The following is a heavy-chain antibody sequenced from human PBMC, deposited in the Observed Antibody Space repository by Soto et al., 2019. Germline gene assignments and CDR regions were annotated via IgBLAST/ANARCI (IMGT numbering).Heavy chain of an antibody. V-gene: IGHV4-34*01. J-gene: IGHJ6*03. CDR1: GGSFSGYY. CDR3: ASRKGYCSSTSCRYYYYYMDV. CDR2: INHSGST. Sequence: PSETLSLTCAVYGGSFSGYYCSWIRQPPGKGLEWIGEINHSGSTNYNPSLKSRVTISVDTSKNQFSLKLSSVTAADTAVYYCASRKGYCSSTSCRYYYYYMDVWGKGTTVTVSS. D-gene: IGHD2-2*01.